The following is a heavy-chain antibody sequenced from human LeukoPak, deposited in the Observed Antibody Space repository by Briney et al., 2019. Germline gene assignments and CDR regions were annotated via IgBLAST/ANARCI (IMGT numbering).Heavy chain of an antibody. J-gene: IGHJ4*02. V-gene: IGHV7-4-1*02. CDR1: GYTFSSYA. D-gene: IGHD5-12*01. CDR3: ARGGYSGYNPFNY. CDR2: ININTGNP. Sequence: AASVKVSCKASGYTFSSYAMHWVRQAPGQGLEWMGWININTGNPTYAQGFTARFVFSLDTSVSTAYLQISGLQAEDTAVYYCARGGYSGYNPFNYWGQGTLVTVSS.